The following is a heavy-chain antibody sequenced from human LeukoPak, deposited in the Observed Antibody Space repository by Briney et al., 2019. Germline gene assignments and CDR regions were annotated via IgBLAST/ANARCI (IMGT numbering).Heavy chain of an antibody. CDR1: GGTFSSYA. CDR2: TIPMFDTA. V-gene: IGHV1-69*06. D-gene: IGHD2-2*01. Sequence: GASVKVSCKASGGTFSSYAISWVRQAPGQGLEWMGGTIPMFDTANYAQKFQGRVTITADKSTSTACMELSSLRSEDTAVYYCASVSAYCSSTSCYGTYYFDYWGQGTLVTVSS. CDR3: ASVSAYCSSTSCYGTYYFDY. J-gene: IGHJ4*02.